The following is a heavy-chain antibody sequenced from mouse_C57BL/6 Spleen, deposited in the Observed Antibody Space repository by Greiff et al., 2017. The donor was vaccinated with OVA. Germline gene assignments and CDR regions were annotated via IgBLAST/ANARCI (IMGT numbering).Heavy chain of an antibody. V-gene: IGHV1-52*01. CDR1: GYTFPSYW. Sequence: VQLQQPGAELVRPGSSVKLSCKASGYTFPSYWMHWVKQRPIQGLEWIGNIDPSDSDTHYNHKFKDKATLTVDNSSSTASMQLSSLTAEDSAVYYWARGGIYDDLYYARDYWGQGTSVTVSA. CDR3: ARGGIYDDLYYARDY. J-gene: IGHJ4*01. D-gene: IGHD2-3*01. CDR2: IDPSDSDT.